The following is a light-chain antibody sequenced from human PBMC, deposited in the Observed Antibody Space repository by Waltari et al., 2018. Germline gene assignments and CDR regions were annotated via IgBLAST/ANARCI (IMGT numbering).Light chain of an antibody. CDR1: SGHINNV. J-gene: IGLJ3*02. V-gene: IGLV4-69*01. CDR3: QTGGHGTWV. Sequence: QLELTQSPSASASLGASLKLTCTLSSGHINNVVAWHQQQPQKGSRYLMKVNSDGSHSRGDEIPVRFSGSSSGAERYLTISSLQSEDEADYYCQTGGHGTWVFGGGTKLTVL. CDR2: VNSDGSH.